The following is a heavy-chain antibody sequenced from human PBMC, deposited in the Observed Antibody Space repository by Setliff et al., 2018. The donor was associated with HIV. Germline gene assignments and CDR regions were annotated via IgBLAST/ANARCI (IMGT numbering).Heavy chain of an antibody. Sequence: PGGSLRLSCAASGFTFSDYYMSWIRQAPGKGLEWVSYISTGGSYTNHADSVKGRFTISRDNAKKLLYLQMSSLRAEDTAVYYCARDSSRGYLDWLSLKYYYSHYIDVWGKGTTVTVSS. CDR1: GFTFSDYY. CDR3: ARDSSRGYLDWLSLKYYYSHYIDV. CDR2: ISTGGSYT. V-gene: IGHV3-11*06. D-gene: IGHD3-9*01. J-gene: IGHJ6*03.